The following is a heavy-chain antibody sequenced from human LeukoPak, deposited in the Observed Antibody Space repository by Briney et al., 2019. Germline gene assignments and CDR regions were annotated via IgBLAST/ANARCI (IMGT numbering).Heavy chain of an antibody. J-gene: IGHJ4*02. CDR3: ARDGSGSGNYYNVASFDY. Sequence: GGSLRLSCAASGFTFSSYEMNWVRQAPGKGLEWVSYIISSGSTIYYANSVKGRFTISRDNAKNSLYLQMNSLRAEDTAVYYCARDGSGSGNYYNVASFDYWGQGTLVTVSS. CDR2: IISSGSTI. V-gene: IGHV3-48*03. CDR1: GFTFSSYE. D-gene: IGHD3-10*01.